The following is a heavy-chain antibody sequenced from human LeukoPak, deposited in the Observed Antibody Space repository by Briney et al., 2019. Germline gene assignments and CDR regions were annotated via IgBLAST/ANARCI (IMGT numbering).Heavy chain of an antibody. CDR3: AKDGDWYGYYPRDFDY. V-gene: IGHV3-30*02. D-gene: IGHD2-2*03. CDR2: ISHDGSNK. Sequence: GGSLRLSCAASGFTFSSYGMNWVRQAPGKGLEWVAFISHDGSNKYYGDSVKGRFTISRDDSKNTLYLQMNSLRAEDTAVYYCAKDGDWYGYYPRDFDYWGQGTLVTVSS. J-gene: IGHJ4*02. CDR1: GFTFSSYG.